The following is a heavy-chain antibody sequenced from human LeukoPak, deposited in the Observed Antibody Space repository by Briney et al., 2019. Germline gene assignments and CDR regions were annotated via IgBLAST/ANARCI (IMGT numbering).Heavy chain of an antibody. CDR1: GYSISSGYY. CDR3: ARTYYGDNWFDP. CDR2: IYHSGST. V-gene: IGHV4-38-2*02. Sequence: SETLSLTCTVSGYSISSGYYWGWIRPPPGKGLEWIGSIYHSGSTYYNPSLKSRVIISVDTTKNQFSLNMRSVTAADAAVYYCARTYYGDNWFDPWGQGTLVTVSS. J-gene: IGHJ5*02. D-gene: IGHD3-10*01.